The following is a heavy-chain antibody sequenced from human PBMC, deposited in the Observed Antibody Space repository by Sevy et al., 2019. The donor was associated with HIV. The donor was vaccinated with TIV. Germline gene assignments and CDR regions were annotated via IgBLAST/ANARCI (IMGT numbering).Heavy chain of an antibody. V-gene: IGHV4-4*02. CDR3: ARGGETPRGFDP. CDR1: GGSIRSVNW. Sequence: SETLSLTCTVSGGSIRSVNWWHWVRQPPGKGLEWIGEIYHGGSSNYNASLKSRVTISVDNSKNQFSLKLSSVTAADTAVYYCARGGETPRGFDPWGQGTLVTVSS. CDR2: IYHGGSS. J-gene: IGHJ5*02. D-gene: IGHD3-16*01.